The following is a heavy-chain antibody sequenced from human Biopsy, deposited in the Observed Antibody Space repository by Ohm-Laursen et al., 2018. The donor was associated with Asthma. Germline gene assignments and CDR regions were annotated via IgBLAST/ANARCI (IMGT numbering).Heavy chain of an antibody. J-gene: IGHJ5*02. Sequence: SLRLSCSASGFTFRNYALHWVRQAPGKGLEWVAFILSDGGEPSYADSVKGRFSISRDNSKSTVYLQMNSLRAGDTAVYYCASESYLRGFGHTLDLWGQGTQVSVSS. CDR2: ILSDGGEP. V-gene: IGHV3-33*01. CDR1: GFTFRNYA. D-gene: IGHD5-12*01. CDR3: ASESYLRGFGHTLDL.